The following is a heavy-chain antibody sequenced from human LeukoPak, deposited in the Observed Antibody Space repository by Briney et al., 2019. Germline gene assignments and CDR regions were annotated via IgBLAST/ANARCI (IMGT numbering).Heavy chain of an antibody. J-gene: IGHJ5*02. CDR2: INPSGGST. Sequence: ASVKVSCKASGYTFTSYYMHWVRQAPGQGLEWMGIINPSGGSTNYAQKLQGRVTMTTDTSTSTAYMELRSPRSDDTAVYYCARDYEGDWFDPWGQGTLVTVSS. V-gene: IGHV1-46*01. CDR1: GYTFTSYY. D-gene: IGHD3-16*01. CDR3: ARDYEGDWFDP.